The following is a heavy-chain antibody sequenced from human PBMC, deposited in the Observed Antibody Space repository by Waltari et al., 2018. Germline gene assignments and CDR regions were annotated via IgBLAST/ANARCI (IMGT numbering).Heavy chain of an antibody. Sequence: EVQLVGSGGGLVQPGGSLRPSCSASGMTSPTHSMNWVRQAPGKGLEWISYVSGDSGYIYYADSVRGRFTISRDNAQNSMYLQMNNLRADDTAVYYCAGIRRGFWFFDLWGRGTLVTVSS. CDR1: GMTSPTHS. J-gene: IGHJ2*01. CDR2: VSGDSGYI. CDR3: AGIRRGFWFFDL. D-gene: IGHD3-10*01. V-gene: IGHV3-48*04.